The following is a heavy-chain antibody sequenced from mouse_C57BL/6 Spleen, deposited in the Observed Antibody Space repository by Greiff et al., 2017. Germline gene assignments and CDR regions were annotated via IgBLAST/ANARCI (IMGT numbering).Heavy chain of an antibody. CDR3: ARGEGITGGYYAMDY. Sequence: VQLQQSGAELARPGASVKLSCKASGYTFTSYGISWVKQRTGQGLEWIGEIYPRSGNTYYNEKFKGKATLTADKSSSTAYMELRSLTSEDSAVXFCARGEGITGGYYAMDYWGQGTSVTVSS. D-gene: IGHD2-4*01. J-gene: IGHJ4*01. CDR2: IYPRSGNT. CDR1: GYTFTSYG. V-gene: IGHV1-81*01.